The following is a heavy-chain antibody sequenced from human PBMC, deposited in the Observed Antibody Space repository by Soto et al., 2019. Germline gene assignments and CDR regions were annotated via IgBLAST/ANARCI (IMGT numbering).Heavy chain of an antibody. J-gene: IGHJ4*02. CDR1: GFTFSDYY. Sequence: QVRLVESGGALVKAGGSLRLSCAVSGFTFSDYYMSWIRQAPGKGLEWVSYITSSGDFTNYADSVKGRFTISRDNDKNSLYLLMNSLETEDTAVYYCVRELGGLDLWGQGTLVTVSS. V-gene: IGHV3-11*05. CDR2: ITSSGDFT. CDR3: VRELGGLDL. D-gene: IGHD2-15*01.